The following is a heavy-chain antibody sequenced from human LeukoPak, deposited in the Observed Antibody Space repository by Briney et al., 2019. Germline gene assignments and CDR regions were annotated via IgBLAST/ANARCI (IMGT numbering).Heavy chain of an antibody. D-gene: IGHD5-18*01. CDR3: ARASPLYDVDTAMAFDY. Sequence: SVKVSCKASGGTFSSYAISWVRQAPGQGLEWMGGIIPIFGTANYAQKFQGRVTITTDESTSTAYMELSSLRSEDTAVYYCARASPLYDVDTAMAFDYWGQGTLVTVSS. J-gene: IGHJ4*02. V-gene: IGHV1-69*05. CDR2: IIPIFGTA. CDR1: GGTFSSYA.